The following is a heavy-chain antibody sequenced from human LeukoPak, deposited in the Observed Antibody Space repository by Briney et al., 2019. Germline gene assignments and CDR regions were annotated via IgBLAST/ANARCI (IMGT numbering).Heavy chain of an antibody. J-gene: IGHJ3*02. D-gene: IGHD4-17*01. CDR3: ASNVTTTPITTGGAFNI. Sequence: GGSLRLSCAVSGFTFSSYSMNWVRQAPGKGLEWVSYISSSSTYIYYADSVKGRFTVSRDNAQNSLHLQMNSLRAEDTAVYYCASNVTTTPITTGGAFNIWGQGTMVTVSS. CDR2: ISSSSTYI. CDR1: GFTFSSYS. V-gene: IGHV3-21*01.